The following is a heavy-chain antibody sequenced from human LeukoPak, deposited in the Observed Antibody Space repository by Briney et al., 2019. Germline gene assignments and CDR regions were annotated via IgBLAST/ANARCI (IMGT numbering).Heavy chain of an antibody. CDR1: GFTFSSYS. CDR2: ISSSSSYI. J-gene: IGHJ3*02. CDR3: ARPDEQQLVRDAFDI. V-gene: IGHV3-21*01. Sequence: PGGSLRLSCAASGFTFSSYSMNWVRQAPGKGLEWVSSISSSSSYIYYADSVKGRFTISRDNAKNSLYLQMNSLRAEDTAVCYCARPDEQQLVRDAFDIWGQGTMVTVSS. D-gene: IGHD6-13*01.